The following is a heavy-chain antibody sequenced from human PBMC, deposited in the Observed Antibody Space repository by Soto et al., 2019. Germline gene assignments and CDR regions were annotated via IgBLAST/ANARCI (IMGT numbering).Heavy chain of an antibody. V-gene: IGHV3-30-3*01. D-gene: IGHD3-3*01. CDR1: GFTFSSYA. J-gene: IGHJ6*02. CDR3: ARDFYGSDFWSDYGMDV. Sequence: GGSLRLSCAASGFTFSSYAMHWVRQAPGKGLEWVAVISYDGSNKYYADSVKGRFTISRDNSKNTLYLQMNSLRAEDTAVYYCARDFYGSDFWSDYGMDVWGQGTTVTVSS. CDR2: ISYDGSNK.